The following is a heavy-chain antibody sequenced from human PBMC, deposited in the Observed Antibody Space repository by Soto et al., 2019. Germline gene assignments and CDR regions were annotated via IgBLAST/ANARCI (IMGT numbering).Heavy chain of an antibody. CDR1: GYTFTSYA. V-gene: IGHV1-3*01. D-gene: IGHD2-2*01. J-gene: IGHJ4*02. CDR2: INAGNGNT. CDR3: ASPILGYCSSTSCHEAFDY. Sequence: GASVKVSCKASGYTFTSYAMHWVRQAPGQRLEWMGWINAGNGNTKYSQKFQGRATITRDTSASTAYMELSSLRSEDTAVYYCASPILGYCSSTSCHEAFDYWGQGTLVTVSS.